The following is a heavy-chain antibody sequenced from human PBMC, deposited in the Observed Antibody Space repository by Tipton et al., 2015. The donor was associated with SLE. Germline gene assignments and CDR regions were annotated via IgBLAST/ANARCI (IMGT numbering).Heavy chain of an antibody. Sequence: TLSLTCAVYGGSFSGYSWSWIRQTPGKGLEWIGEINHGGSTNYNPSLKTRVTMSVDTSKKQFSLKLGSVTAADTALYYCARGKGNSSGWGHYYFYGMDVWGQGTTVTVSS. CDR1: GGSFSGYS. CDR3: ARGKGNSSGWGHYYFYGMDV. V-gene: IGHV4-34*01. D-gene: IGHD6-19*01. J-gene: IGHJ6*02. CDR2: INHGGST.